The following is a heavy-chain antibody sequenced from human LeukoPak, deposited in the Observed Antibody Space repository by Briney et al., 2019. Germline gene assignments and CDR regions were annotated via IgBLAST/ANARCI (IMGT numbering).Heavy chain of an antibody. Sequence: SETLSLTCTVSAGSISSYYWSWIRQPAGKGLEWIGRIYTSGSTNYNPSLKSRVTMSVDTSKNQFSLKLSSVTAADTAVYYCARDTQQDFWSGYYTWFDPWGQGTLVTVSS. CDR2: IYTSGST. V-gene: IGHV4-4*07. D-gene: IGHD3-3*01. J-gene: IGHJ5*02. CDR3: ARDTQQDFWSGYYTWFDP. CDR1: AGSISSYY.